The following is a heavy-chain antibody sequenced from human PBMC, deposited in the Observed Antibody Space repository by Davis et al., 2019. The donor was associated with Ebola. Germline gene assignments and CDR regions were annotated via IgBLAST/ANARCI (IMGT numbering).Heavy chain of an antibody. V-gene: IGHV4-59*01. CDR1: GGSISSYY. CDR2: IYYSGST. CDR3: ARRSIAAAGSYGYYYYGMDV. Sequence: SETLSLTCTVSGGSISSYYWSWIRQPPGKGLEWIGYIYYSGSTNYNPSLKSRVTISVDTSKNQFSLKLSSVTAADTAVYYCARRSIAAAGSYGYYYYGMDVWGQGTTVTVS. J-gene: IGHJ6*02. D-gene: IGHD6-13*01.